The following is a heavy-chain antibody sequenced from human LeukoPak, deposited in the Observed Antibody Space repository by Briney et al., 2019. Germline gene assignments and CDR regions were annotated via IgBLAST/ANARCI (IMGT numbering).Heavy chain of an antibody. V-gene: IGHV1-2*02. CDR3: ARDVPGYSSSYDF. CDR2: IDPKSGAT. D-gene: IGHD6-13*01. J-gene: IGHJ4*02. Sequence: ASVKVSCKASGYTFAAYFMHWVRQAPGQGLEWMGWIDPKSGATSYAQKFQGRVTLTRDTSITTAYMEVSRLTSGDTAVYCCARDVPGYSSSYDFWGQGTLVTVSS. CDR1: GYTFAAYF.